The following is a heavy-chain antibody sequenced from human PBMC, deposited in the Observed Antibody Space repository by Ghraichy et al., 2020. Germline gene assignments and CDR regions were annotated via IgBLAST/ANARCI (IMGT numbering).Heavy chain of an antibody. CDR1: GGSISSSNW. Sequence: ESLNISCAVSGGSISSSNWWSWVRQPPGKGLEWIGEIYHSGSTNYNPSLKSRVTISVDKSKNQFSLKLSSVTAADTAVYYCARDRVYDSSGYSYWFDPWGQGTLVTVSS. CDR2: IYHSGST. D-gene: IGHD3-22*01. CDR3: ARDRVYDSSGYSYWFDP. J-gene: IGHJ5*02. V-gene: IGHV4-4*02.